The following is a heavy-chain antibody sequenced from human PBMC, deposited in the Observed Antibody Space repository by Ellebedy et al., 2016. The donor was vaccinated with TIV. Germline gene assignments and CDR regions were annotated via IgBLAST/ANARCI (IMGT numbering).Heavy chain of an antibody. D-gene: IGHD1-26*01. Sequence: MPSETLSLTCAVYGGSFSGYYWSWIRQPPGKGLEWIGEINHSGSTNYNPSLKSRVTISVDTSKNQFSLKLSSVTAADTATYFCARHGTVGPTAYYYYSGLDVWGLGTTVTVSS. CDR3: ARHGTVGPTAYYYYSGLDV. V-gene: IGHV4-34*01. CDR1: GGSFSGYY. J-gene: IGHJ6*02. CDR2: INHSGST.